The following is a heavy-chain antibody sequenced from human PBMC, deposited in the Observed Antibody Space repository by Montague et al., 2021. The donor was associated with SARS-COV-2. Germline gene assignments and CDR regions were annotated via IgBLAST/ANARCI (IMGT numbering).Heavy chain of an antibody. D-gene: IGHD1-14*01. CDR1: GGSISSYY. CDR2: IYTIGST. CDR3: ARGFFGIGAFDI. V-gene: IGHV4-4*07. J-gene: IGHJ3*02. Sequence: SETLSLTCTVSGGSISSYYWGWIRQPAGKGLEWIGLIYTIGSTNYNPSLKSRVTMSLDTSKNQFSLKLRSVTAANTAVYSCARGFFGIGAFDIWGQGTMVTVSS.